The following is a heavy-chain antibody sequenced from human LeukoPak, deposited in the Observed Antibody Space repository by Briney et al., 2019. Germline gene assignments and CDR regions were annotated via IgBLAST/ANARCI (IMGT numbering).Heavy chain of an antibody. CDR2: ISSNGGHT. V-gene: IGHV3-64*01. Sequence: GGSLRLSCAASGXTFSSYDMLWVPQAPGKGLECVSSISSNGGHTHYAHSVKGRFTISRDKSKNTLYLKMGSLRAEDMAVYYCARDRWELSHAFDIWGQGTLVTVSS. CDR3: ARDRWELSHAFDI. J-gene: IGHJ3*02. CDR1: GXTFSSYD. D-gene: IGHD1-26*01.